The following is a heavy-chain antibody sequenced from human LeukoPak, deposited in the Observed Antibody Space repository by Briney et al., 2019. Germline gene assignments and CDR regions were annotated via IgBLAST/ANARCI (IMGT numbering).Heavy chain of an antibody. Sequence: SETLSLTCTVSGGSISSYYWSWIRQPPGKGLEWSGYIYYSGSTNYNPSLKSRVTISVDTSKNQFSLKLSSVTAADPDVYYCARKRGIAAPFDHWGQGTLVTVSS. D-gene: IGHD6-6*01. CDR3: ARKRGIAAPFDH. CDR2: IYYSGST. CDR1: GGSISSYY. V-gene: IGHV4-59*01. J-gene: IGHJ5*02.